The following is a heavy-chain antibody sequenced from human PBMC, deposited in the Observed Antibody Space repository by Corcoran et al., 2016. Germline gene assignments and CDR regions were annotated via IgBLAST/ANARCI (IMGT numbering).Heavy chain of an antibody. Sequence: EVQLVQSGAEVKKPGESLKISCKGSGYSFTSYWIGWVRQMPGKGLEWMGIIYPGDSDTRYSPSFQGQVTISADKSISTAYLQWSSLKASDPAIYYWARLIDSSGGEIYGMDVWGQGTTVTVSS. CDR2: IYPGDSDT. D-gene: IGHD6-19*01. J-gene: IGHJ6*02. CDR1: GYSFTSYW. CDR3: ARLIDSSGGEIYGMDV. V-gene: IGHV5-51*01.